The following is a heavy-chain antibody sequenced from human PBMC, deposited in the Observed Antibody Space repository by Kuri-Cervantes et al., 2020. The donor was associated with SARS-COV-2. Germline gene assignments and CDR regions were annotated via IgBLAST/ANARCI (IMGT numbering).Heavy chain of an antibody. CDR3: ARVRGGVRAAAGLDY. V-gene: IGHV3-21*01. CDR2: ISSSSSYI. Sequence: GGSLRLSCAASGFTFSSYSMNWVRQAPGKGLEWVSSISSSSSYIYYADSVKGRFTISRDNAKNSLYLQMNSLRAEDTAVYYCARVRGGVRAAAGLDYWGQGTLVTVSS. D-gene: IGHD6-13*01. CDR1: GFTFSSYS. J-gene: IGHJ4*02.